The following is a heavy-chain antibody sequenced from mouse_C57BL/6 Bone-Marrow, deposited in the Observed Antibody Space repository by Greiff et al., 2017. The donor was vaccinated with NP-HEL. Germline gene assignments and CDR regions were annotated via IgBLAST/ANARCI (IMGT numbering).Heavy chain of an antibody. CDR3: AGVDWFAY. J-gene: IGHJ3*01. Sequence: QVQLKESGAELVKPGASVKISCKASGYAFSSYWMNWVKQRPGKGLEWIGQIYPGDGDTNYNEKFEGKATLTSDKSSSTAYMELRSLTSEDSAVYFCAGVDWFAYWGQGTLVTVSA. CDR1: GYAFSSYW. CDR2: IYPGDGDT. V-gene: IGHV1-80*01.